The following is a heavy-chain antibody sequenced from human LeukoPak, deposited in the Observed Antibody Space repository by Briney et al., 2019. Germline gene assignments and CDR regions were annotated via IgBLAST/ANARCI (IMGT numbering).Heavy chain of an antibody. V-gene: IGHV1-2*02. CDR2: INPNSGGT. D-gene: IGHD2-21*02. J-gene: IGHJ4*02. CDR3: ARMGDIVVVTALDY. Sequence: ASVKVSCKASGYTFTGYYMHWVRQAPGQGLEWMGWINPNSGGTNYAQKFQGRVTMTRGTSISTAYMELSRLRSDDTAVYYCARMGDIVVVTALDYWGQGTLVTVSS. CDR1: GYTFTGYY.